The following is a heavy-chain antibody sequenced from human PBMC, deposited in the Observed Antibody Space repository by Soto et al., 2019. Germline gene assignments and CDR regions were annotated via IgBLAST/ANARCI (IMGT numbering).Heavy chain of an antibody. CDR1: GYTFTRYA. D-gene: IGHD2-21*02. J-gene: IGHJ6*02. V-gene: IGHV1-3*01. CDR3: ARMTAGYYYYGMDV. Sequence: GASVKVSCKASGYTFTRYAMHWVRQAPGQRLEWMGWINAGSGNTKYSQKFQGRVTMTRDTSASTAYMELSSLRSEDTAVYYCARMTAGYYYYGMDVWGQGTTVTVSS. CDR2: INAGSGNT.